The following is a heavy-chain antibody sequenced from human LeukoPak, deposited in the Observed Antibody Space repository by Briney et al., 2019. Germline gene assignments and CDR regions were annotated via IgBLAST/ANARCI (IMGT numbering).Heavy chain of an antibody. J-gene: IGHJ4*02. CDR2: ISGSGGST. CDR1: GFTFNTYA. D-gene: IGHD3-10*01. V-gene: IGHV3-23*01. CDR3: AKDEGWMVHLDY. Sequence: PGGSLRLSCAASGFTFNTYAMSWVRQAPGKGLEGVSAISGSGGSTYYADFVKGRFTISRDNSKNTLYLQMSSLRAEDTAVYYCAKDEGWMVHLDYWGQGTLVTVSS.